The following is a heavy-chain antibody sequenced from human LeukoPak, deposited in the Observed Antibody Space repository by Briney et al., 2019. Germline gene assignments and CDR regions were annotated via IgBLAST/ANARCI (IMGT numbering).Heavy chain of an antibody. V-gene: IGHV1-69*13. CDR2: IIPIFGTA. CDR3: ARRIAAAPFPFDY. D-gene: IGHD6-13*01. CDR1: GGTFSSYA. Sequence: SVKVSCKASGGTFSSYAISWVRQAPGQGLEWMGGIIPIFGTANYAQKFQGRVTITADESTSTAYMELSSLRSEDTAVYYCARRIAAAPFPFDYWGQGTLVTVSS. J-gene: IGHJ4*02.